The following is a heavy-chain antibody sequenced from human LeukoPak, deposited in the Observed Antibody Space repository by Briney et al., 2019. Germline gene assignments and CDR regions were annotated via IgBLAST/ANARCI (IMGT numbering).Heavy chain of an antibody. V-gene: IGHV1-2*02. Sequence: ASVKVSCKASGYTFTGYYMHWVRQAPGQGLEWMGWINPNSGGTNYAQKFQGRVTMTRDTPISTAYMELSRLRSDDTAVYYCARDPNDYVWGSYPDYWGQGTLVTVSS. CDR2: INPNSGGT. J-gene: IGHJ4*02. CDR3: ARDPNDYVWGSYPDY. D-gene: IGHD3-16*02. CDR1: GYTFTGYY.